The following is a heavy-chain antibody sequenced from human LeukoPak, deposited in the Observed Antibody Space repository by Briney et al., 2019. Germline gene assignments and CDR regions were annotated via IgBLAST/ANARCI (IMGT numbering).Heavy chain of an antibody. CDR3: TRDRSCSGGSCYADY. J-gene: IGHJ4*02. Sequence: GGSLRLSCAASGFTVSSNYMSWVRQAPGKGLEWVSLIYSDGTTYYADSVRGRFTISRDNSKNTLDLQMNSLGVEDTAVYYCTRDRSCSGGSCYADYWGQGTRFTVSS. D-gene: IGHD2-15*01. V-gene: IGHV3-66*01. CDR1: GFTVSSNY. CDR2: IYSDGTT.